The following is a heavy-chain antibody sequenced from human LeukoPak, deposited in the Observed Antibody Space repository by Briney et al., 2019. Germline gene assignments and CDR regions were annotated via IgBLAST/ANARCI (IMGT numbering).Heavy chain of an antibody. CDR1: GFTFSSYA. CDR2: ISGSSGST. D-gene: IGHD2-2*01. V-gene: IGHV3-23*01. Sequence: PGGSLRLSCAASGFTFSSYAMSWVRQAPGKGLEWVSAISGSSGSTYYADSVKGRFTISRDNSKNTLYLQMNSLRAEDTAVYYCAKDRAKTHIVVVPAPPDAFDIWGQGTMVTVSS. J-gene: IGHJ3*02. CDR3: AKDRAKTHIVVVPAPPDAFDI.